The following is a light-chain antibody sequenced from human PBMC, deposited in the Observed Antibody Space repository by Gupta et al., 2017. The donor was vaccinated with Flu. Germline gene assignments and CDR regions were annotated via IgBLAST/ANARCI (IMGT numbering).Light chain of an antibody. J-gene: IGLJ3*02. CDR3: QSEDSTRSDWV. CDR1: IVSIGSNT. Sequence: ATITFTGCIVSIGSNTLYWHHQRAGTAPKLLIYNNSNRHAAVPDRFSATKSATSASMSTTGVQAEDAADYYFQSEDSTRSDWVFGGGTKLTVL. CDR2: NNS. V-gene: IGLV1-40*01.